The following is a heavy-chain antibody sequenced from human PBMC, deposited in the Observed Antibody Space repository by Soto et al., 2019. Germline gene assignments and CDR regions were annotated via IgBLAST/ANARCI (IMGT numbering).Heavy chain of an antibody. D-gene: IGHD6-19*01. CDR1: GGSISGHY. Sequence: PSETLSLTCSASGGSISGHYWTWIRQSPGKGLEWIGYIFYSGSTNYNPSLKSRVTISVDTSKNQFSLKMSSVTAADTAVYYCARVGSSGWSPDYWGRGTLVTVSS. CDR3: ARVGSSGWSPDY. V-gene: IGHV4-59*11. J-gene: IGHJ4*02. CDR2: IFYSGST.